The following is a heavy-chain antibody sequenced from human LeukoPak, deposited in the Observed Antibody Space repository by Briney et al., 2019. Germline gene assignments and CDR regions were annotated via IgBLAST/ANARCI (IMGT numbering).Heavy chain of an antibody. V-gene: IGHV4-39*01. Sequence: PSETLSLTCTVSGGSISSSDYYWGWIRQPPGKGLEWIGIIYYSGSTYYNPSLKSRVTISVDTSKDQFSLKLSSVTAADTAVYYCARHNFDSSSSGESFDYWGQGTLVTVSS. CDR3: ARHNFDSSSSGESFDY. D-gene: IGHD6-6*01. CDR1: GGSISSSDYY. CDR2: IYYSGST. J-gene: IGHJ4*02.